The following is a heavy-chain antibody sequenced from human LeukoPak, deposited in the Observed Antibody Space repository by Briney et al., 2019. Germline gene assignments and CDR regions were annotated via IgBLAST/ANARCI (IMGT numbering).Heavy chain of an antibody. D-gene: IGHD3-9*01. V-gene: IGHV3-73*01. Sequence: GGSLRLSCAASGFTFSGSAMQWVRQASGKGLEWVGRIRSKANSYATAYAASVKGRFTISRDDSKNTAYLQMNSLKTEDTAVYYCTPSLYDILAGSDYWGQGTLVTVSS. CDR1: GFTFSGSA. J-gene: IGHJ4*02. CDR3: TPSLYDILAGSDY. CDR2: IRSKANSYAT.